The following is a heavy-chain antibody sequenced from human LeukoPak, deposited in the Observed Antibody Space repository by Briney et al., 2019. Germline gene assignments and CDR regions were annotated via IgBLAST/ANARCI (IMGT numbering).Heavy chain of an antibody. Sequence: GGSLRLSCAASGFTVSDNYMSWVRQAPGKGLEWVSVIFSNGNTYYADSVKGRFTISRDNSKNTLYFQLNSLRAEDTAVYYCARDSGAAAGRGLDYWGQGTLVTDSS. J-gene: IGHJ4*02. CDR3: ARDSGAAAGRGLDY. V-gene: IGHV3-53*01. CDR1: GFTVSDNY. D-gene: IGHD6-13*01. CDR2: IFSNGNT.